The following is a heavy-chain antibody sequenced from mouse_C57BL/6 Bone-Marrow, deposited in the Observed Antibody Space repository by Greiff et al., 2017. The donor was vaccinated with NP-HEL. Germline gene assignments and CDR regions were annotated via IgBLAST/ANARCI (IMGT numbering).Heavy chain of an antibody. CDR1: GFTFSSYG. D-gene: IGHD2-4*01. J-gene: IGHJ3*01. V-gene: IGHV5-6*01. CDR3: ASPYDYDVAWFAY. Sequence: EVQLQQSGGDLVKPGGSLKLSCAASGFTFSSYGMSWVRQTPAKRPEWVATISSGGSYTYYPDSVKGRFTISRDNAKNTLYLQMSGLKSEDTAMYYCASPYDYDVAWFAYWGQGTLVTVSA. CDR2: ISSGGSYT.